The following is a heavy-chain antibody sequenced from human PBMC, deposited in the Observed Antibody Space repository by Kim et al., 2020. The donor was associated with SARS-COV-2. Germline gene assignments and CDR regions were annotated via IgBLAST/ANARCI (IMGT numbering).Heavy chain of an antibody. D-gene: IGHD1-26*01. CDR3: ARRRCSGGCKALDY. V-gene: IGHV3-9*01. Sequence: GGSLRLSCVGSGFTFSDYSMHWVRQVPGKGLEWVSGISRDAVYIVYAESVKGRFTISRDNAKNSMYLQMNSLRPEDTALYYCARRRCSGGCKALDYWGQGTLVTVSS. CDR1: GFTFSDYS. J-gene: IGHJ4*02. CDR2: ISRDAVYI.